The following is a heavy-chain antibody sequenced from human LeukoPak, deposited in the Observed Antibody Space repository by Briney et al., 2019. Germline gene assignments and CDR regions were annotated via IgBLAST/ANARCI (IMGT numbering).Heavy chain of an antibody. CDR2: INHSGST. V-gene: IGHV4-34*01. J-gene: IGHJ4*02. D-gene: IGHD3-16*01. CDR1: GGSFSGYY. Sequence: SETLSLTCAVYGGSFSGYYWSWIRQPPGKGLEWIGKINHSGSTNYNPSLKSRVTISVDTSKNQFSLKLSSVTAADTAVYYCARVRGLVDYWGQGTLVTVSS. CDR3: ARVRGLVDY.